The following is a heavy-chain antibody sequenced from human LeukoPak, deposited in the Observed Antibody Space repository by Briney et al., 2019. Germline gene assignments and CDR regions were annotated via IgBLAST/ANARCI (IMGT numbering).Heavy chain of an antibody. V-gene: IGHV1-2*02. CDR3: ARVYYYGSGSPDY. Sequence: GASVKVSCKASGYTFTGYYMHWVRQAPGQGLEWMGWINPNNGSTNYAQKFQGRVTMTRDTSISTAYMELSRLRSDDTAVYYCARVYYYGSGSPDYWGQGTLVTVSS. D-gene: IGHD3-10*01. CDR1: GYTFTGYY. CDR2: INPNNGST. J-gene: IGHJ4*02.